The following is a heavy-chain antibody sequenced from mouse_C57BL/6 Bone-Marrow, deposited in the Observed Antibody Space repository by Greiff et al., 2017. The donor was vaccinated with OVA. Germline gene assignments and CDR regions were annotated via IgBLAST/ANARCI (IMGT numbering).Heavy chain of an antibody. Sequence: EVKLVESGPSLVRPSQTLSLTCTVTGFSINSDCYWIWIRQFPGNKLEYIGYTFYSGITYYNPSLESRTYITRDTSKNQFSLKLSSVTTEDTATYYCARVGAYYSNYGGFAMDYWGQGTSVTVSS. D-gene: IGHD2-5*01. J-gene: IGHJ4*01. V-gene: IGHV3-3*01. CDR2: TFYSGIT. CDR3: ARVGAYYSNYGGFAMDY. CDR1: GFSINSDCY.